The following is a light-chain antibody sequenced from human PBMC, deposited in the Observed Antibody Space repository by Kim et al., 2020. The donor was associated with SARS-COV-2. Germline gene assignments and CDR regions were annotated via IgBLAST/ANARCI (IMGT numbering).Light chain of an antibody. CDR1: SSDVGYYNL. V-gene: IGLV2-23*02. J-gene: IGLJ3*02. Sequence: QSALTQPASASGSLGQSITISCTGTSSDVGYYNLVSWYQQHPGKAPKIIISEVTKRPSGVSDRFSGSKSGNTASLTISGLQAEDEAIYYCSSYGGSKDLVFGGGTQLTVL. CDR2: EVT. CDR3: SSYGGSKDLV.